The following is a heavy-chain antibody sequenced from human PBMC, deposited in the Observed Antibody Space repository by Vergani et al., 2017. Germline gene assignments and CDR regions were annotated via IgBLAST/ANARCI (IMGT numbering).Heavy chain of an antibody. CDR1: GFTLSNYD. CDR3: AKHFRGWGIDY. V-gene: IGHV3-30*02. J-gene: IGHJ4*02. D-gene: IGHD3-16*01. Sequence: QVQLVESGGGVVQRGGSLRLSCATSGFTLSNYDMQWIRQGPGKGLEFVAFIQFDGSNQYYADSVKGRFPLSRDFSKTTLYLQMNSLRTDDTATYYCAKHFRGWGIDYWGQGTQVIVSS. CDR2: IQFDGSNQ.